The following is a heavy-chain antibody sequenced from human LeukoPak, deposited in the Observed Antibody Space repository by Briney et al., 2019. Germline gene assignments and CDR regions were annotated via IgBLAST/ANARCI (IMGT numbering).Heavy chain of an antibody. D-gene: IGHD6-13*01. CDR1: GGSISSYY. Sequence: SETLSLTCTASGGSISSYYWSWIRQSAGKGLEWIGRMHTSGSTNYNPSLKSRGTMSVDTSKNQFSLKLSSVTAADTAVYYCARLRPQQLVLSAKEVNWFDPWGQGTLVTVSS. J-gene: IGHJ5*02. V-gene: IGHV4-4*07. CDR3: ARLRPQQLVLSAKEVNWFDP. CDR2: MHTSGST.